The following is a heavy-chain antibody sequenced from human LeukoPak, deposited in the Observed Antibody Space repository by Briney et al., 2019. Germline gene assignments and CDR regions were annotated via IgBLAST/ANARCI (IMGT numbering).Heavy chain of an antibody. CDR2: INPSSGGT. Sequence: VASVKVSCKAAGYTVTDYYMHGVRQAPGQGLEWMGWINPSSGGTNYSQKFQGRVTVTRDTSIITAYMDLSRLRSDDTAVYYCARAGVWDYSDSSGYHNAAFDIWGRGTMVTVSS. CDR1: GYTVTDYY. V-gene: IGHV1-2*02. CDR3: ARAGVWDYSDSSGYHNAAFDI. J-gene: IGHJ3*02. D-gene: IGHD3-22*01.